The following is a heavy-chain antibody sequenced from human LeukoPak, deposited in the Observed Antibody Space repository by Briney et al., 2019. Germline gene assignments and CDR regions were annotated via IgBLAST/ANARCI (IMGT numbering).Heavy chain of an antibody. J-gene: IGHJ4*02. D-gene: IGHD1-26*01. V-gene: IGHV3-53*01. CDR2: IYSGGST. Sequence: GGSLRLSCAASGFTVSSNYMSWVRQAPGKGLEWVSVIYSGGSTYYADSVKGRFTISRDNSKNTLYLQMNSLRAEDTAVYYCARGATYAYYQDYWGQGTLVTVSS. CDR3: ARGATYAYYQDY. CDR1: GFTVSSNY.